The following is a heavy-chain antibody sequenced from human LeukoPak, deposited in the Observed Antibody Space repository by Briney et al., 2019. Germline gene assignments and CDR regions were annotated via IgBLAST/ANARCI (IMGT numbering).Heavy chain of an antibody. CDR2: INPNSGGT. V-gene: IGHV1-2*02. CDR1: GYTFTGHY. Sequence: ASVKVSCKASGYTFTGHYMHWVRQAPGQGLEWMGWINPNSGGTNYAQKFRGRVTMTRDTSISTAYMELGSLGSDGTAVYYCARDQSTSFSSSYHFDYRGQGTLVTVSS. CDR3: ARDQSTSFSSSYHFDY. J-gene: IGHJ4*02. D-gene: IGHD6-6*01.